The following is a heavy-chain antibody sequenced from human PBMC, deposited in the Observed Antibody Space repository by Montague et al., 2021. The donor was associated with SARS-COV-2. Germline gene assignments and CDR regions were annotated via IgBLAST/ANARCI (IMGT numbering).Heavy chain of an antibody. CDR3: ARDLDDGSGSYYFDY. Sequence: SLRLSCAASGFTFSSYAMHWVRQAPGKGLEWVAVISYDGSNKYYADSVKGRFTTSRDNSKNTLYLQMNSLRAEDTAVYYCARDLDDGSGSYYFDYWGQGTLVTVSS. V-gene: IGHV3-30-3*01. CDR1: GFTFSSYA. CDR2: ISYDGSNK. D-gene: IGHD3-10*01. J-gene: IGHJ4*02.